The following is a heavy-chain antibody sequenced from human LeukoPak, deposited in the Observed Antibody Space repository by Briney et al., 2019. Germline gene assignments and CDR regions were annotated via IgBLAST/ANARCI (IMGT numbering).Heavy chain of an antibody. Sequence: SETLSLTCTVSGGSISSSSYYWGWIRQPPGQGLEWIASIYYSGTTYYNPSLKSRVTISADTSKNQFSLKLSPVTAADTAVYYCTSRGWIVGLVDYWGQETLVTVSS. V-gene: IGHV4-39*01. CDR3: TSRGWIVGLVDY. D-gene: IGHD3-22*01. CDR1: GGSISSSSYY. J-gene: IGHJ4*02. CDR2: IYYSGTT.